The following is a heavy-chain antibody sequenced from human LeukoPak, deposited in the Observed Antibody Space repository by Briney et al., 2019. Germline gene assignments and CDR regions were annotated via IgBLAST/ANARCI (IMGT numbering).Heavy chain of an antibody. J-gene: IGHJ3*02. V-gene: IGHV4-4*07. Sequence: PSETLSLTCTVSGGSISSYYWSWIRQPAGKGLEWIGRIYTSGSTNYNPSLKSLFTMSVDTSKNQFSLKLSSVTDADTAVYYCARERRPYYYDSSGYSPHDAFDIWGQGKMVTVSS. CDR2: IYTSGST. CDR3: ARERRPYYYDSSGYSPHDAFDI. D-gene: IGHD3-22*01. CDR1: GGSISSYY.